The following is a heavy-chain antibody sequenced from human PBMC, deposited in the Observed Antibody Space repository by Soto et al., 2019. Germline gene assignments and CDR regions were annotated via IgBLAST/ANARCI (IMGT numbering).Heavy chain of an antibody. V-gene: IGHV4-4*02. CDR1: AHSIGSTFW. CDR3: ARVLSRASYYDFWSGYYNYYYYGMDV. J-gene: IGHJ6*02. D-gene: IGHD3-3*01. Sequence: SETLSLTCAVSAHSIGSTFWGTGGRQPPGKGVEGSGEVYHSGSTRYNPSLKSRVTISVDKPNNQFSLKLSSMTGADTAVYYCARVLSRASYYDFWSGYYNYYYYGMDVWGQGTTVS. CDR2: VYHSGST.